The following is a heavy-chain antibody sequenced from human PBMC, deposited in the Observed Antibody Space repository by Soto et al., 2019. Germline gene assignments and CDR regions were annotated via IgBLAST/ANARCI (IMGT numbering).Heavy chain of an antibody. CDR2: ISAYNGNT. J-gene: IGHJ5*02. Sequence: QVQLVQSGAEVKKPGASVKVSCKASGYTFTSYGISWVRQAPGQGLEWMGWISAYNGNTNYAQKLQGRVTMTTDTATSKAYMELRRLRSDDTAVYYCASVVVAATNWFDPWGQGTLVTGSS. D-gene: IGHD2-15*01. CDR1: GYTFTSYG. V-gene: IGHV1-18*04. CDR3: ASVVVAATNWFDP.